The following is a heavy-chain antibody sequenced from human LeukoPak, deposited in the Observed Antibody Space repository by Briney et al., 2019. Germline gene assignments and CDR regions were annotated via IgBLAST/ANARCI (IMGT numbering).Heavy chain of an antibody. V-gene: IGHV1-69*13. CDR2: IIPTFVTA. J-gene: IGHJ4*02. CDR1: GGTFSSYA. Sequence: GASVKVSCKASGGTFSSYAISWVRQAPGQGLEWMGGIIPTFVTANYAQKFQGRVTITADESTSTAYMELSSLRSEDTAVYYCARGGGAVAGRFDYWGQGTLVTVSS. CDR3: ARGGGAVAGRFDY. D-gene: IGHD6-19*01.